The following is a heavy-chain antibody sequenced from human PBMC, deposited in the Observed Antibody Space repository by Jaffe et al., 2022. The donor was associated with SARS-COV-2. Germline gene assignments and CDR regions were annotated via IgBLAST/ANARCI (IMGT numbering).Heavy chain of an antibody. Sequence: EVQLVESGGGLVQPGGSLRLSCAASGFPFRSYWMHWVRQVPGRGLVWVARIDGDGYKKTYADPVKGRVTISRDNAKGTVSLQMNSLSADDTAIYYCVRVGLGWLAFDSWGQGTLVTVSS. CDR1: GFPFRSYW. V-gene: IGHV3-74*03. CDR3: VRVGLGWLAFDS. CDR2: IDGDGYKK. D-gene: IGHD6-19*01. J-gene: IGHJ4*02.